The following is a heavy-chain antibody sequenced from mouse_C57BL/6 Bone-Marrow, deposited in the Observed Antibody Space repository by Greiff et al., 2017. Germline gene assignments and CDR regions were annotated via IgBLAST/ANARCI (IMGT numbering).Heavy chain of an antibody. D-gene: IGHD1-1*01. CDR3: ARGGPYYYGSSGDY. Sequence: QVQLQQPGAELVKPGASVKMSCKASGYTFTSYWITWVKQRPGQGLEWIGDIYPGSGSTNYNEKFKSKATLTVDTSSSTAYMQLSSLTSEDSAVYYWARGGPYYYGSSGDYWGQGTTLTVSS. CDR2: IYPGSGST. V-gene: IGHV1-55*01. CDR1: GYTFTSYW. J-gene: IGHJ2*01.